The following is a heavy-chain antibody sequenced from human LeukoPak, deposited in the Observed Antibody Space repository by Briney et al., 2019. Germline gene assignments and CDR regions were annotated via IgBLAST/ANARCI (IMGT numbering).Heavy chain of an antibody. Sequence: GGSLRLSCAASGFTFSSYGMSWVRQAPGKGLEWVSAISGSGGSTYYADSVKGRFTISRDNSKDTLYLQMNSLRAEDTAVYYCAKGVRTYYYDSSGYTFFDYWGQGTLVTVSS. CDR1: GFTFSSYG. V-gene: IGHV3-23*01. J-gene: IGHJ4*02. CDR3: AKGVRTYYYDSSGYTFFDY. D-gene: IGHD3-22*01. CDR2: ISGSGGST.